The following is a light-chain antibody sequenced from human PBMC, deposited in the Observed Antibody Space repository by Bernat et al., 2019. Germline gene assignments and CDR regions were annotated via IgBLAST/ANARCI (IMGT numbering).Light chain of an antibody. CDR1: SSDVGNYNL. CDR2: EVS. CDR3: CSYAGSSIWV. Sequence: QSALTQPASVSGSPGQSITISCTGTSSDVGNYNLVSWYQQHSGKAPKLIIYEVSKRPSGVSNRFSGSKSGNTASLTIFGLQAEDEVDYYCCSYAGSSIWVFGGGTKLTVL. V-gene: IGLV2-23*02. J-gene: IGLJ3*02.